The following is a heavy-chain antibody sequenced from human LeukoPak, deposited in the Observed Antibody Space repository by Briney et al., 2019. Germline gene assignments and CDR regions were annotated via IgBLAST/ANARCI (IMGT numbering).Heavy chain of an antibody. V-gene: IGHV3-23*01. CDR1: GITLSNYG. D-gene: IGHD3-10*01. Sequence: GGSLRLSCAVSGITLSNYGMSWVRQAPGKGLEWVAGISDGGGSRNYADSVKGRSTISRDNPKNTLYLQMNSLRAEDTVVYFCAKRGVVIRAVIIVGFHKEAYYFDYWGQGALVTVSS. CDR2: ISDGGGSR. CDR3: AKRGVVIRAVIIVGFHKEAYYFDY. J-gene: IGHJ4*02.